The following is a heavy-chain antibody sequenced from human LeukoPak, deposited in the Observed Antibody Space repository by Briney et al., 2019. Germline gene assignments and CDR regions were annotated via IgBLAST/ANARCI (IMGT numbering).Heavy chain of an antibody. CDR3: AKDNSGAYYPEYYFDY. D-gene: IGHD1-26*01. CDR2: INPNSGGT. V-gene: IGHV1-2*02. Sequence: ASVKVSCKASGYTFTGYYMHWVRQAPGQGLEWMGWINPNSGGTNYAQKFQGRVTMTRDTSISTAYMELSRLRPDDTALYYCAKDNSGAYYPEYYFDYWGQGTLVTVSS. CDR1: GYTFTGYY. J-gene: IGHJ4*02.